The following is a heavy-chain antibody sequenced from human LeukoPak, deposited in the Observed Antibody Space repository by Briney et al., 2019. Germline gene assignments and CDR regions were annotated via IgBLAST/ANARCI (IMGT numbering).Heavy chain of an antibody. Sequence: GGSLRLSCAASGFTFSSYGMHWVRQAPGKGLEWVAVIWYDGSNKYYADSVKGRFTISRDNSKNTLYLQMNSLRAEDTAVYYCVRSMVRGVTEYFDYWGQGTLVTVSS. CDR3: VRSMVRGVTEYFDY. D-gene: IGHD3-10*01. CDR1: GFTFSSYG. V-gene: IGHV3-33*01. J-gene: IGHJ4*02. CDR2: IWYDGSNK.